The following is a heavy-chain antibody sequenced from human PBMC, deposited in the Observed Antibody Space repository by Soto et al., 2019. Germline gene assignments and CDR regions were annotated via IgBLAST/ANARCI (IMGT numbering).Heavy chain of an antibody. Sequence: QVQLVQSGAELKKPGSSVKVSCKASGGTFSDYGISWVRXAPGQGLEWMGGIIPLFGTTNYAQKFKGRVTITADESTSTVYMEVSSLRFEDTAVYYCARARXSSWYNWFDPWGQGTLVTVSS. CDR1: GGTFSDYG. CDR3: ARARXSSWYNWFDP. J-gene: IGHJ5*02. CDR2: IIPLFGTT. D-gene: IGHD2-2*01. V-gene: IGHV1-69*01.